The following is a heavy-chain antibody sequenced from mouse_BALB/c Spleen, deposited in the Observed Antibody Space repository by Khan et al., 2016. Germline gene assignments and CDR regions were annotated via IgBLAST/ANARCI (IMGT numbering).Heavy chain of an antibody. J-gene: IGHJ3*01. Sequence: EVELVESGGGLVKPGGSLKLSCAASGFTFSDYYMYWVRQTPEKRLEWVATISDGGSYTYYPDSVKGRFTISRDNAKNNLYLQMSSLKSEDTAMYYCARDGRWFAYWGQGTLVTVSA. CDR2: ISDGGSYT. D-gene: IGHD1-1*02. CDR3: ARDGRWFAY. V-gene: IGHV5-4*02. CDR1: GFTFSDYY.